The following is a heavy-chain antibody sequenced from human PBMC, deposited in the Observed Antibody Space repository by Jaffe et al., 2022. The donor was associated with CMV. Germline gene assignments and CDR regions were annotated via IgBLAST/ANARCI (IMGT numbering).Heavy chain of an antibody. CDR1: GGSISSYY. CDR3: ARGLELGTFDY. CDR2: IYYSGST. D-gene: IGHD7-27*01. V-gene: IGHV4-59*01. J-gene: IGHJ4*02. Sequence: QVQLQESGPGLVKPSETLSLTCTVSGGSISSYYWSWIRQPPGKGLEWIGYIYYSGSTNYNPSLKSRVTISVDTSKNQFSLKLSSVTAADTAVYYCARGLELGTFDYWGQGTLVTVSS.